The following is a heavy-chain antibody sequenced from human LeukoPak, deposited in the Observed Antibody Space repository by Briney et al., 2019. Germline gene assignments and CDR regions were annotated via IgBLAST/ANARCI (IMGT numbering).Heavy chain of an antibody. V-gene: IGHV3-33*01. Sequence: PGGSLRLSCAASGFTFSSNGMHWVRQAPGKGLEWVAVIWYDGSNKYYADSVKGRFTISRDNSKNTLYLQMNSLRAEDTAVYYCARDRIPTYYYGMDVWGQGTTVTVSS. CDR2: IWYDGSNK. CDR3: ARDRIPTYYYGMDV. CDR1: GFTFSSNG. J-gene: IGHJ6*02.